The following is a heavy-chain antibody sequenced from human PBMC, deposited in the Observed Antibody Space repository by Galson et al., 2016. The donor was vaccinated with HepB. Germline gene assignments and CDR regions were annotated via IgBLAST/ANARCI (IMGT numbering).Heavy chain of an antibody. Sequence: SLRLSCAASGFTFSTYPMHWVRQTPAKGLEWLSVISYDGGSKYYAGSVRGRFTISRDNSNNTLFLQMNSLRREDTGLYYCVRDRNDHGDYGPPVWYFGLWGRGSLVIVSS. CDR2: ISYDGGSK. J-gene: IGHJ2*01. D-gene: IGHD4-17*01. CDR1: GFTFSTYP. V-gene: IGHV3-30*04. CDR3: VRDRNDHGDYGPPVWYFGL.